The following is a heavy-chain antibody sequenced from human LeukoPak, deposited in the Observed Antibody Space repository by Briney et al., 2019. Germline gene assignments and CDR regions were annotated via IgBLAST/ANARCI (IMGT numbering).Heavy chain of an antibody. J-gene: IGHJ5*02. Sequence: GGSLRLSCAASGFTFSSHGMQWVRQAPGKGLEWVALIWYDGSRTNYVDSVMGRFTISRDSSKNTLYLQMDNLRVEDTAVYFCAKDLSYGSLWFDPWGQGALVTVSS. D-gene: IGHD3-10*01. CDR3: AKDLSYGSLWFDP. CDR2: IWYDGSRT. CDR1: GFTFSSHG. V-gene: IGHV3-33*06.